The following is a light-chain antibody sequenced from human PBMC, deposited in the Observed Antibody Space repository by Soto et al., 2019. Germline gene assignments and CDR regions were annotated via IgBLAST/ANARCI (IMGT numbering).Light chain of an antibody. CDR2: RNN. J-gene: IGLJ2*01. CDR1: SSNIGSNY. CDR3: AAADDSRSGRGV. Sequence: QSVLTQPPSASGTPGQRVTISCSGSSSNIGSNYVYWYQQLPGTAPKLLIYRNNQRPSGVPARFSGSKSGTSASLAISGLLSEEEADYYCAAADDSRSGRGVFGGGTKLTVL. V-gene: IGLV1-47*01.